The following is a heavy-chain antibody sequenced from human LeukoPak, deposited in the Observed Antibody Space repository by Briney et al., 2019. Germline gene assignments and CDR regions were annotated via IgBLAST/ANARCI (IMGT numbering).Heavy chain of an antibody. D-gene: IGHD3-3*01. CDR3: AREGPYDFWSGYLGDDAFDI. J-gene: IGHJ3*02. V-gene: IGHV3-9*01. CDR2: ISWNSGSI. CDR1: GFTFDDYA. Sequence: GGSLRLSCAASGFTFDDYAMHWVRQAPGKGLEWVSGISWNSGSIGYADSVKGRFTISRDNAKNALVLQINSLRAEDTAVYYCAREGPYDFWSGYLGDDAFDIWGQGTMVTVSS.